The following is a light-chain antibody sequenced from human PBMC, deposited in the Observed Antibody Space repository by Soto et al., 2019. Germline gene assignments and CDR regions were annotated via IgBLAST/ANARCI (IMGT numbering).Light chain of an antibody. CDR1: QSVSNW. V-gene: IGKV1-5*01. Sequence: DIQSTQSPSTLSSCVGDRVPITCRASQSVSNWLAWYQQKPGKAPKLLIYDVSSLESGVPSRFSGSGSGTDFTLTISSLQPEDFATYYCLQDYNYPRTFGQGTKVDIK. J-gene: IGKJ1*01. CDR3: LQDYNYPRT. CDR2: DVS.